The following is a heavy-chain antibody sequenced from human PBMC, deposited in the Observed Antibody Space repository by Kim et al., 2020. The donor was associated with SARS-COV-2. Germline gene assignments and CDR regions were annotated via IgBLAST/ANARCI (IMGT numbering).Heavy chain of an antibody. D-gene: IGHD2-15*01. CDR3: AGGVGFDP. Sequence: YRGDTNSNPALNRRVTMSVDTSKRQLSLKLSSVTAADMAVYYCAGGVGFDPWGQGTLVTVSS. V-gene: IGHV4-59*09. CDR2: YRGDT. J-gene: IGHJ5*02.